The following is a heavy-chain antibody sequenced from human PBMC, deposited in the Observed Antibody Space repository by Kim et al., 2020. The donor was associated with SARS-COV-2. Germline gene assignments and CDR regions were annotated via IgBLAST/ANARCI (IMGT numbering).Heavy chain of an antibody. V-gene: IGHV7-4-1*02. J-gene: IGHJ4*02. CDR1: GYSFTDYA. CDR2: INTNSGNP. D-gene: IGHD2-8*02. CDR3: ARGGGFCTGASCYTD. Sequence: ASVKVSCKAYGYSFTDYAMNWVRQAPGQGLEWMGWINTNSGNPTYAQGFTGRFVFSLDASVSTAYLQINSLEAEDTAVYYCARGGGFCTGASCYTDWGQGTLVTVSS.